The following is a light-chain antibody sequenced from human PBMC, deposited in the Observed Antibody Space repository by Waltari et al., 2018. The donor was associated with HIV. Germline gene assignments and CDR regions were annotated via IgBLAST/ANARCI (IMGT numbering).Light chain of an antibody. Sequence: EIVMTQSPATLSVSPGDRVTLPCRASQSITTKLAWYQQTPGQAPRLLIYGASPRAPGIPDRFSGSGSGTEFTLTISSLQSEDFAIYYCQQYNNWPPWTFGQGTKVEI. V-gene: IGKV3-15*01. CDR2: GAS. CDR3: QQYNNWPPWT. CDR1: QSITTK. J-gene: IGKJ1*01.